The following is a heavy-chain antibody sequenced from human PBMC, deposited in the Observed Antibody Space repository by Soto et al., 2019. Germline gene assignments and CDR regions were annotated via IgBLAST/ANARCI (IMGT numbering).Heavy chain of an antibody. CDR1: GGSFSGYY. Sequence: SETLSLTCAVYGGSFSGYYWSWIRQPPGKGLEWIGEINHSGSTNYNPSLKSRVTISVDTSKNQFSLKLSSVTAADTAVYYCARGGGMTWYYWFDPWGQGTLVTVSS. CDR2: INHSGST. J-gene: IGHJ5*02. V-gene: IGHV4-34*01. CDR3: ARGGGMTWYYWFDP. D-gene: IGHD3-16*01.